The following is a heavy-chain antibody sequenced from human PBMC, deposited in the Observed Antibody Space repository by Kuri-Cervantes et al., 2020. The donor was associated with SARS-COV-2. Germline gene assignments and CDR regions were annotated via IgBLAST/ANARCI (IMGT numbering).Heavy chain of an antibody. J-gene: IGHJ3*01. Sequence: GESLKISCAVSGFTFSDYWMSWVRQAPGKGLEWVTNINHYGAEKYYVDSVKGRFIISRDNAKNSLYLQMNSLRAGDTALYYCARESSESDDALDLWGQGTLVTVSS. CDR3: ARESSESDDALDL. CDR1: GFTFSDYW. CDR2: INHYGAEK. V-gene: IGHV3-7*03. D-gene: IGHD3-10*01.